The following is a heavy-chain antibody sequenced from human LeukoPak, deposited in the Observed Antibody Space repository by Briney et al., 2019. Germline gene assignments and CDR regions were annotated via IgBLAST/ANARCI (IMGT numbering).Heavy chain of an antibody. J-gene: IGHJ4*02. D-gene: IGHD2-15*01. Sequence: GGSLRLSCAASGFTFISYGMHWVRQAPGKGLEWVAVISYDGSNKYYADCVKGRFTISRDNSKNTLYLQMNSLRAEDTAVYYCARRGYCSGGSCPKVYYFDYWGQGTLVTVSS. CDR3: ARRGYCSGGSCPKVYYFDY. V-gene: IGHV3-30*03. CDR2: ISYDGSNK. CDR1: GFTFISYG.